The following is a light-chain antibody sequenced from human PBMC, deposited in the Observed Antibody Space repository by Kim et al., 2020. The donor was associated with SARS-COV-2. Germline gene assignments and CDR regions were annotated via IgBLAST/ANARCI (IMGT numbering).Light chain of an antibody. CDR1: KLGDKY. Sequence: SYELTQPPSVSVSPGQTASITCSGDKLGDKYACWYQQKPGQSPVLVIYQDSKRTSGIPERFSGSNSGNTATLTISGTQAMDEADYYCQAWDSSTWLFGGGTQLTVL. V-gene: IGLV3-1*01. CDR2: QDS. CDR3: QAWDSSTWL. J-gene: IGLJ3*02.